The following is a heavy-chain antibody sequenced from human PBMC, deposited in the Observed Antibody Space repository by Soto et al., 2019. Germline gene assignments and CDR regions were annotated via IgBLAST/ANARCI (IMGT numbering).Heavy chain of an antibody. CDR2: IGFAGDT. D-gene: IGHD2-15*01. V-gene: IGHV3-13*01. CDR3: TRKTPTNGMAV. CDR1: GFTLSGYY. J-gene: IGHJ6*02. Sequence: EVQLVESGGGLVQPGGSLRLSCAASGFTLSGYYIHWVRQATGKGLEWVSGIGFAGDTYYEDSVKGRFTISRENAKNSLYLQMNSLRVGDTAVYYCTRKTPTNGMAVWGQGTTVTVSS.